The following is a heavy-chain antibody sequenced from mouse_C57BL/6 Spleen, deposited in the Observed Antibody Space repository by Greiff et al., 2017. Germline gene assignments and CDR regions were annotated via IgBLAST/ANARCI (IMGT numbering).Heavy chain of an antibody. Sequence: EVQWVESGEGLVKPGGSLKLSCAASGFTFSSYAMSWVRQTPEKRLEWVAYISSGGDYIYYADTVKGRFTISRDNARNTLYLQMSSLKSEDTAMYYCTRDPTVVAPYYAMDYWGQGTSVTVSS. V-gene: IGHV5-9-1*02. J-gene: IGHJ4*01. CDR2: ISSGGDYI. CDR1: GFTFSSYA. CDR3: TRDPTVVAPYYAMDY. D-gene: IGHD1-1*01.